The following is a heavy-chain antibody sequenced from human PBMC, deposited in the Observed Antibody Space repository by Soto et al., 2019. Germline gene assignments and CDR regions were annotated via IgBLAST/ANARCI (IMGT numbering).Heavy chain of an antibody. CDR1: GGSISSGGYY. J-gene: IGHJ3*02. V-gene: IGHV4-31*03. Sequence: LSLTCTVSGGSISSGGYYWSWIRQHPGKGLEWIGYIYYSGSTDYNPSLKSRVTISVDTSKNQFSLKLSSVTAADTAVYDCARVVPSSFGVGAFDIWGQGTMVTVSS. CDR2: IYYSGST. D-gene: IGHD3-3*01. CDR3: ARVVPSSFGVGAFDI.